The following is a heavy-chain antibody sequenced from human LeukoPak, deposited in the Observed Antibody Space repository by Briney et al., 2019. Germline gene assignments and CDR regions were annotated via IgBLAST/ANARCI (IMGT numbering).Heavy chain of an antibody. Sequence: GGSLRLSCAASGLTFKNFAMSWVRQAPGKGLEWLAVSSGDEDSIHYADSVRGHFVISTDNSENTSYLHTHSLRAEDTAVYYCTIDLMTGFSSGWHFAYWGQGTLVTVSS. CDR2: SSGDEDSI. CDR3: TIDLMTGFSSGWHFAY. D-gene: IGHD6-19*01. V-gene: IGHV3-23*01. J-gene: IGHJ4*02. CDR1: GLTFKNFA.